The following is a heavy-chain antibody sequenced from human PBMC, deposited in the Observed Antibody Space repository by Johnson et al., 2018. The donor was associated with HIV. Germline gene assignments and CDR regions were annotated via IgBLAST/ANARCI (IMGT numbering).Heavy chain of an antibody. Sequence: VQLVESGGGLAQPGGSLRLSCVGSGLTFSSYAMSWVRQAPGKGLEWVSAIRGSGDSTYYADSVKGRFTISRDNSKNTRYVQMNSLRAEDTAAYYCAKGRWELLAGAFDIWGQGTTVTVSS. CDR1: GLTFSSYA. J-gene: IGHJ3*02. CDR3: AKGRWELLAGAFDI. CDR2: IRGSGDST. V-gene: IGHV3-23*04. D-gene: IGHD1-26*01.